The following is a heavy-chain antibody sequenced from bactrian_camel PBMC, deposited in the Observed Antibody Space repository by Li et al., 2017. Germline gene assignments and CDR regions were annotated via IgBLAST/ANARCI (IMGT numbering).Heavy chain of an antibody. J-gene: IGHJ4*01. V-gene: IGHV3S1*01. CDR2: VTTFGRPV. CDR1: GFTFQSHY. D-gene: IGHD3*01. Sequence: HVQLVESGGGLVEPGDSLRLTCKASGFTFQSHYMYWLRQAPGKELEGIAGVTTFGRPVDYAESVKGRFTISRDNAKNAMYLQITSLKIEDTAVYYCALGSSRQATMTARGKGTQVTVS.